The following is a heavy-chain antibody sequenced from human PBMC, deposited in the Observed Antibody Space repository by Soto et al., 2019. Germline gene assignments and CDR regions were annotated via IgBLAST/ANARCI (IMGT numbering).Heavy chain of an antibody. CDR1: GGSISSGGYY. J-gene: IGHJ5*02. D-gene: IGHD2-15*01. CDR2: IYYSGST. Sequence: QVQLQESGPGLVKPSQTLSLTCTVSGGSISSGGYYWSWIRQHPGKGLEWIGYIYYSGSTYYNPSLKSRVTISVDTSKNQVSRKLSSVTAADTAVYYCARAGVVAATRGWFDPWGQGTLVTVSS. V-gene: IGHV4-31*03. CDR3: ARAGVVAATRGWFDP.